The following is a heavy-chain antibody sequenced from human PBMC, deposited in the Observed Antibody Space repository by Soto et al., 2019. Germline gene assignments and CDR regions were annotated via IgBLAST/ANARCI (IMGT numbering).Heavy chain of an antibody. Sequence: EVQLLESGGGLVQPGGSLRLSCAASGFTFSNYAMNWVRQAPGKGLEWVSAISNSFSDGNTHYADSVKGRFTISRDNDKNTVFLEMNSLRVEDTAVYYCAKVFSPERGNYFDYWGQGTLVTVSS. CDR1: GFTFSNYA. CDR3: AKVFSPERGNYFDY. D-gene: IGHD1-1*01. V-gene: IGHV3-23*01. CDR2: ISNSFSDGNT. J-gene: IGHJ4*02.